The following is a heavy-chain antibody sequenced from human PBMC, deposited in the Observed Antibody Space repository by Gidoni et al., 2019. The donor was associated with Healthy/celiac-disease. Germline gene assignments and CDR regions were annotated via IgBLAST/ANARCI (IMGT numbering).Heavy chain of an antibody. D-gene: IGHD3-22*01. Sequence: QLQLQESGPGLVKPSETLSPTCTVSGGSISSSSYYWGWIRQPPGKGLEWIGSIYYSGSTYYNPSLKSRVTISVDTSKNQFSLKLSSVTAADTAVYYCARHVGYYDSSGYYYFDYWGQGTLVTVSS. CDR3: ARHVGYYDSSGYYYFDY. CDR2: IYYSGST. CDR1: GGSISSSSYY. J-gene: IGHJ4*02. V-gene: IGHV4-39*01.